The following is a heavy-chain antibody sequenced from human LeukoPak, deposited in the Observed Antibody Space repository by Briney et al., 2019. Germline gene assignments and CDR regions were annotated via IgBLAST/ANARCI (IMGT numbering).Heavy chain of an antibody. Sequence: ASVKVSCKAPGYTFTGNYMHWVRQAPGQGLEWMGWINPDSGGTNYAQKFQGRVTMTRDTSISTAYMELSRLRSDDTAVYYCAREEGYYESSGYYVWGQGTLVTVSS. D-gene: IGHD3-22*01. CDR3: AREEGYYESSGYYV. J-gene: IGHJ4*02. CDR1: GYTFTGNY. V-gene: IGHV1-2*02. CDR2: INPDSGGT.